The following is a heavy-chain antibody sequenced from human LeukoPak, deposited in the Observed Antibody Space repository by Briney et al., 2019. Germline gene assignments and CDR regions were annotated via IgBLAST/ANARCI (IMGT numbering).Heavy chain of an antibody. CDR2: ISYDGSNK. J-gene: IGHJ6*02. V-gene: IGHV3-30-3*01. CDR3: ARSPDYGDYYYYGMDV. CDR1: GFTFSSYA. Sequence: GRSLRLSCAASGFTFSSYAMHWVRQAPGKGLEWVAVISYDGSNKYYADSVKGRFTISRDNSKNTLYLQMNSLRAEDTALYYCARSPDYGDYYYYGMDVWGQGTTVTVSS. D-gene: IGHD4-17*01.